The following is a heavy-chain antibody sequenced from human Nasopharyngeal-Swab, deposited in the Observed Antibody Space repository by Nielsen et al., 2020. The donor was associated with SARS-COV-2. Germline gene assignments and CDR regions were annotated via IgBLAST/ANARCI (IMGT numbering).Heavy chain of an antibody. D-gene: IGHD3-3*01. CDR2: IYYSGST. Sequence: SETLSLTCIVSGGSISSYYCSCIRQPPGKVLEWIGYIYYSGSTNYNPSLKSRVTISVDTSKNQFSLKLSSVTAADTAVYYCARAQPLTIFGVVGWFDPWGQGTLVTVSS. CDR3: ARAQPLTIFGVVGWFDP. CDR1: GGSISSYY. J-gene: IGHJ5*02. V-gene: IGHV4-59*13.